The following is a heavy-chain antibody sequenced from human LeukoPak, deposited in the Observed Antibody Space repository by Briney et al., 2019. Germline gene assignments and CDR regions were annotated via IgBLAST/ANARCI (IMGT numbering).Heavy chain of an antibody. D-gene: IGHD3-3*01. V-gene: IGHV4-34*01. CDR1: GGSFSGYY. J-gene: IGHJ4*02. CDR3: ARDENYDFWSGYGH. CDR2: INHSGST. Sequence: PSETLSLTCAVYGGSFSGYYWSWIRQPPGKGLEWIGEINHSGSTNYNPSLKSRVTISVDTSKNQFSLKLSSVTAADTAVYYCARDENYDFWSGYGHWGQGTLVTVSS.